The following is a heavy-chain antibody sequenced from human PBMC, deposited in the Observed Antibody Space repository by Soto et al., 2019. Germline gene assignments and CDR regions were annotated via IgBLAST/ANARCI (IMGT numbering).Heavy chain of an antibody. CDR2: ISAYNGNT. Sequence: QVQLVQSGAEVKKPGASVKVSCKASGYTFTSYGISWVRQAPGQGLEWMGWISAYNGNTSYAQKLQGGVTMTTDTSTSTAYMELRSLRSDDTAVYYCARDGSSYCSGGSCHLPFDYWGQGTLVTVSS. D-gene: IGHD2-15*01. CDR1: GYTFTSYG. V-gene: IGHV1-18*01. CDR3: ARDGSSYCSGGSCHLPFDY. J-gene: IGHJ4*02.